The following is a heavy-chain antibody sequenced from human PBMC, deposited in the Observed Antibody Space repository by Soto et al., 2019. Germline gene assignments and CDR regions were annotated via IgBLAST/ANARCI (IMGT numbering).Heavy chain of an antibody. V-gene: IGHV3-21*01. CDR2: ISSSSSYI. CDR3: ARPPYYEFRSGYHPDPFDI. J-gene: IGHJ3*02. Sequence: GGSLRLSCAASGFTFSSYSMNWVRQAPGKGLEWVSSISSSSSYIYYADSVKGRFTISRDNAKNSLYLQMNSLRAEDTAVYYCARPPYYEFRSGYHPDPFDIWGQGTTVTV. D-gene: IGHD3-3*01. CDR1: GFTFSSYS.